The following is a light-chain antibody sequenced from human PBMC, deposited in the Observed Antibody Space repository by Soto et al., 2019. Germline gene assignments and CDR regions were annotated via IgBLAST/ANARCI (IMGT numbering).Light chain of an antibody. V-gene: IGKV1-12*01. Sequence: DVQMTQSPSSLSASVGDRVTITCRARQVISSWLVWYQQKPGNAPKLLIYKASTLQSGVPSRFSGSESGTEFTLTISGLQHEDFATYYCQQASTFHFTFVGGTEVRIK. CDR3: QQASTFHFT. CDR1: QVISSW. CDR2: KAS. J-gene: IGKJ4*01.